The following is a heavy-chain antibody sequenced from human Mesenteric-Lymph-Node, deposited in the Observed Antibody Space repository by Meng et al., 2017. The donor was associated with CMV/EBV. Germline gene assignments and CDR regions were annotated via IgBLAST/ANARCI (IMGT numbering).Heavy chain of an antibody. CDR3: AKAEGGYSYGGSDY. CDR2: IRYDGSNK. D-gene: IGHD5-18*01. CDR1: GFTFDSYG. Sequence: GESLKISCAASGFTFDSYGMSWVRQAPGKGLEWVAFIRYDGSNKYYVDSMKGRFTISRDNSKNTLYLQMNSLRGEDTAVYYCAKAEGGYSYGGSDYWGQGTLVTVSS. J-gene: IGHJ4*02. V-gene: IGHV3-30*02.